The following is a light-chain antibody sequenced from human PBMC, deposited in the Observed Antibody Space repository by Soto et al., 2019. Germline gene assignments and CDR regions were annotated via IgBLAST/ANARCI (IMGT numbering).Light chain of an antibody. V-gene: IGKV2-30*01. CDR1: QSLETSDGDPS. CDR2: KVS. J-gene: IGKJ1*01. Sequence: EVLMTQAPLSRRVTLGQPASISCRSSQSLETSDGDPSLNWFNQRPGQSPRRLIYKVSKRDSGVPDRFSGSGSGTDFTLKITRVEAEDVGVYYCMQNTHWTRTLGQGTKVDI. CDR3: MQNTHWTRT.